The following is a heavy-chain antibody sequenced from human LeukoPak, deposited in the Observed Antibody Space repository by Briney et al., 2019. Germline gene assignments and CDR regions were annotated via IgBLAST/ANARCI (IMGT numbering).Heavy chain of an antibody. J-gene: IGHJ4*02. CDR2: IIPIFGTA. V-gene: IGHV1-69*06. Sequence: ASVKVSCKASGGTFSSYAISWVRQAPGQGLEWMGGIIPIFGTANYAQKFQGRVTITADKSTSTAYMELSSLRSEDTAVYYCARVNCSSTSCYHKHYFDYWGQGTLVTVSS. CDR1: GGTFSSYA. CDR3: ARVNCSSTSCYHKHYFDY. D-gene: IGHD2-2*01.